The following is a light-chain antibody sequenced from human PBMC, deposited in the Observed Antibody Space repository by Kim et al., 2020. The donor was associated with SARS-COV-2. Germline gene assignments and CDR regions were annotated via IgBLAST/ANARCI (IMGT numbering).Light chain of an antibody. Sequence: DIVMTQSPATLSVSPGERATLSCRASQSVRSNLAWYQHKPGQAPRLLIYGASIRATDVPARFSGSGSGAEYTLTISSLQSEDFVVYYCQQYNDWPFTFGGGTKVDIK. CDR2: GAS. J-gene: IGKJ4*01. CDR1: QSVRSN. CDR3: QQYNDWPFT. V-gene: IGKV3-15*01.